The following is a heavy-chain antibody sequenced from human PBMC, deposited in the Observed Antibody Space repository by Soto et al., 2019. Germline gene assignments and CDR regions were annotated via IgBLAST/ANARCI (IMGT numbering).Heavy chain of an antibody. CDR3: ARGCSGGSCYLGWFDP. CDR2: INAGNGNT. Sequence: ASVKVSCKASGYTFTSYAMHWVRQAPGQRLEWMGWINAGNGNTKYSQKFQGRVTITRDTSASTAYMELGSLRSEDTAVYYCARGCSGGSCYLGWFDPWGHGTLVTVSS. V-gene: IGHV1-3*01. CDR1: GYTFTSYA. D-gene: IGHD2-15*01. J-gene: IGHJ5*02.